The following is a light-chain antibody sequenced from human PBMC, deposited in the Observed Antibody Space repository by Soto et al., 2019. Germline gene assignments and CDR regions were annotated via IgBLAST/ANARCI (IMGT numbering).Light chain of an antibody. J-gene: IGLJ3*02. V-gene: IGLV2-14*01. CDR3: SSYTSGSTWV. Sequence: QSVLTQPASVSGSPGQSITISCTGTSSDVGGYNDVSWYQQHPGKAPKLMIYEVSNRPSGVSNSFSGSKSGNTASLTISGLQAEDEADYYCSSYTSGSTWVFGGGTKLTVL. CDR1: SSDVGGYND. CDR2: EVS.